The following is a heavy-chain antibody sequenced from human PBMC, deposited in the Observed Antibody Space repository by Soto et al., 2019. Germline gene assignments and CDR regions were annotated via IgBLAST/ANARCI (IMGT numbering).Heavy chain of an antibody. CDR3: AREEGFLEWLSLGHWFDP. CDR1: GFTFSSYW. D-gene: IGHD3-3*01. J-gene: IGHJ5*02. CDR2: IKQDGSEK. Sequence: PGGSLRLSCAASGFTFSSYWMSWVRQAPGKGLEWVANIKQDGSEKYYVDSVKGRFTISRDNAKNSLYLQMSSLRAEDTAVYYCAREEGFLEWLSLGHWFDPWGQGTLVTVSS. V-gene: IGHV3-7*01.